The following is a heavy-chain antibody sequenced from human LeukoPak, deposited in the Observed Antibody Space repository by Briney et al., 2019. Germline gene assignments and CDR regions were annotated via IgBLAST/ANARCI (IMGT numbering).Heavy chain of an antibody. CDR2: ISGSGGST. J-gene: IGHJ5*02. D-gene: IGHD3-9*01. CDR1: GFTFSSYA. CDR3: AKDPFSGYFDSFNWFDP. Sequence: GGSLRLSCAASGFTFSSYAMSWVRQAPGKGLEWVSAISGSGGSTYYADSVQGRFTISRDNSKDTLYLQMNSLRAEDTAVYYCAKDPFSGYFDSFNWFDPWGQGTLVTVSS. V-gene: IGHV3-23*01.